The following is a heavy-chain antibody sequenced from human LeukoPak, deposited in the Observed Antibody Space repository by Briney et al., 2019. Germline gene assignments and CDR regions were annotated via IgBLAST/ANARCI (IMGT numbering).Heavy chain of an antibody. J-gene: IGHJ4*02. CDR3: ARGPSGIAVADRGE. V-gene: IGHV6-1*01. Sequence: SQTLSLTCAVSGDTFSSNSVDWDWIRQSPSRGLEWLGRTYYRSKWYYDYAVSVKSRIIINADTSRNQFSLQLNSVTPEDNAVDYCARGPSGIAVADRGEGGQGTLVTVSS. D-gene: IGHD6-19*01. CDR2: TYYRSKWYY. CDR1: GDTFSSNSVD.